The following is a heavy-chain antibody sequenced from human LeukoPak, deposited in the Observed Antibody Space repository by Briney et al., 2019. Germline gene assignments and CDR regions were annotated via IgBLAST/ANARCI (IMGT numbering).Heavy chain of an antibody. CDR1: GFTFSSYG. CDR3: AREVVTAVASWFDP. D-gene: IGHD2-21*02. Sequence: PGRSLRLSCAASGFTFSSYGMHWVRQAPGKGLGWVAVIWYDGSNKYYADSVKGRFTISRDNSKNTLYLQMNSLRAEDTAVYYCAREVVTAVASWFDPWGQGTLVNVSS. V-gene: IGHV3-33*01. CDR2: IWYDGSNK. J-gene: IGHJ5*02.